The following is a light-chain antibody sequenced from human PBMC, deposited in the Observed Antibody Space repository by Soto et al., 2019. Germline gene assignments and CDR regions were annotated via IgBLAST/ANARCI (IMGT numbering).Light chain of an antibody. J-gene: IGKJ4*01. CDR2: GVS. Sequence: ILLTQSPFTLSLSPGERATLSCRASQSVSHNYLAWYQQKPGQAPRLLIYGVSSRATDIPDRFSGSGSGTDFTLTISRLEPEDFAEYYCQQYDSLPLTFGGGTKVDIK. V-gene: IGKV3-20*01. CDR1: QSVSHNY. CDR3: QQYDSLPLT.